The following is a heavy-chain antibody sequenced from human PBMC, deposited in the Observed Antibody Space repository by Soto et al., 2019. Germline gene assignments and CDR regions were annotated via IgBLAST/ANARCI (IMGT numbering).Heavy chain of an antibody. D-gene: IGHD6-19*01. Sequence: GGSLRLSCVASGFTFSSYGIHWVRQAPGKGLEWVAVISSDGNTKYYADSVKGRFTISRDNSKNTLYLQMDSLRPEDTAVYYCAKEVAVAGDFDYWGLGTLVTVSS. CDR2: ISSDGNTK. V-gene: IGHV3-30*18. CDR1: GFTFSSYG. J-gene: IGHJ4*01. CDR3: AKEVAVAGDFDY.